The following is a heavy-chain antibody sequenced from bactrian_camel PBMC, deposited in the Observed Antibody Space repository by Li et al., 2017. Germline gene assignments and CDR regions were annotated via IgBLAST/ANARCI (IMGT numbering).Heavy chain of an antibody. V-gene: IGHV3S57*01. CDR2: VDSLGIP. CDR1: EYRGC. J-gene: IGHJ4*01. CDR3: AADHFWCPRPGTSVAY. D-gene: IGHD6*01. Sequence: VQLVESGGGSVQAGGSLRLSCVASEYRGCTGWLRQVPGKEREGVATVDSLGIPTYADYVKGRFTLSRVKAKNTLYLQMGSLKPDDTAMYYWAADHFWCPRPGTSVAYWGQGTQVTVS.